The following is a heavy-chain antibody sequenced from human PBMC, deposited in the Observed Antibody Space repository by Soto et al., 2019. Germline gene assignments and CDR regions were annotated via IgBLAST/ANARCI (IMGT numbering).Heavy chain of an antibody. CDR2: IIPIFGTA. Sequence: GASVKVSCKASGGTFSSYAISWVRQAPGQGLEWMGGIIPIFGTANYAQKFQGRVTITADKSTSTAYMELSSLRSEDTDVYYCARDYLPAGNSKAFDPCGQGTLVILCS. CDR3: ARDYLPAGNSKAFDP. V-gene: IGHV1-69*06. J-gene: IGHJ5*02. CDR1: GGTFSSYA. D-gene: IGHD1-7*01.